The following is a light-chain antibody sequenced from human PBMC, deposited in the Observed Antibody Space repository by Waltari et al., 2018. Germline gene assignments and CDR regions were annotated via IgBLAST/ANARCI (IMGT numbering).Light chain of an antibody. Sequence: DIHMTQSPSSVHASVGDRVTITCRASQDISNWLAWYQQKPGKAPKLLIYAASRLQSGVPSRFSGTASGTDFTLTISSLQPEDFATYYCQQANSFPITFGPGTKVDIK. J-gene: IGKJ3*01. CDR3: QQANSFPIT. CDR1: QDISNW. CDR2: AAS. V-gene: IGKV1-12*01.